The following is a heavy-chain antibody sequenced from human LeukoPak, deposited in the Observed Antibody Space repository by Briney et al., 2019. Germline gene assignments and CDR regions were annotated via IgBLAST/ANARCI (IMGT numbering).Heavy chain of an antibody. CDR3: ARAPSITIFGLITSFHF. J-gene: IGHJ4*02. CDR1: GGSISSGGYY. D-gene: IGHD3-3*01. V-gene: IGHV4-31*03. Sequence: PSETLSLTCTVSGGSISSGGYYWSWIRQHPGKGLEWIGYIYYSGSTYYNPSLKSRVTISVDTSKNQFSLKLSSVTAADTAVYYCARAPSITIFGLITSFHFWGQGILVTVSS. CDR2: IYYSGST.